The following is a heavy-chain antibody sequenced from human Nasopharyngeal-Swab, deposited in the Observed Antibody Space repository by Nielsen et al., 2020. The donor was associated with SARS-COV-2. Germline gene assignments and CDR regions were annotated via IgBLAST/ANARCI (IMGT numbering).Heavy chain of an antibody. D-gene: IGHD3-10*01. J-gene: IGHJ4*02. CDR2: ISGSGGST. CDR1: GFTFSSYA. Sequence: VYLKISCAASGFTFSSYAMSRVRQAPGKGLEWVSAISGSGGSTYYADSVKGRFTISRDNSKNTLYLQMNSLRAEDTAVYYCAKDREATYYYGSGSFDYWGQGTLVTVSS. CDR3: AKDREATYYYGSGSFDY. V-gene: IGHV3-23*01.